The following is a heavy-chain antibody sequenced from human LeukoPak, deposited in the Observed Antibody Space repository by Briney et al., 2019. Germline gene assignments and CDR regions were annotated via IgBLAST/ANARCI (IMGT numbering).Heavy chain of an antibody. CDR1: GDSVPSNSAA. CDR2: TYYRSKWYN. CDR3: ARGGGNGDYFAFDI. J-gene: IGHJ3*02. V-gene: IGHV6-1*01. Sequence: SQTLSLTCAISGDSVPSNSAAWNWIRQSPSRGLEWLGRTYYRSKWYNDYAVSVKSRITINPDTSKNQFSLQLNSVTPEDTAVYYCARGGGNGDYFAFDIWGQGTMVTVSS. D-gene: IGHD4-17*01.